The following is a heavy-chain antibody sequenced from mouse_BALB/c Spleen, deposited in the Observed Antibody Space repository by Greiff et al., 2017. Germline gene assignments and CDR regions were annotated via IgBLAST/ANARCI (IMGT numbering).Heavy chain of an antibody. CDR3: TRRGVYYYGSSYYYAMDY. V-gene: IGHV1-15*01. CDR2: IDPETGGT. J-gene: IGHJ4*01. CDR1: GYTFTDYE. D-gene: IGHD1-1*01. Sequence: QVQLKQSGAELVRPGASVTLSCKASGYTFTDYEMHWEKQTPVHGLEWIGAIDPETGGTAYNQKFKGKATLTADKSSSTAYMELRSLTSEDSAVYYCTRRGVYYYGSSYYYAMDYWGQGTSVTVSS.